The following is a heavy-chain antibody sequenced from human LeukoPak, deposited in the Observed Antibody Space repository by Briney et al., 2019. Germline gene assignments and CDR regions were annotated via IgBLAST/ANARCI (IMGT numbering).Heavy chain of an antibody. CDR1: GGSISSSSYY. V-gene: IGHV4-39*01. Sequence: SETLSLTCTVSGGSISSSSYYWGWPRQPPGTGLEGSGSIYYSGSTYYNPSLKSRVTISGDTSKNQISLRLTSVTATDTAVYSCARQTRSGLFILLGGQGTLVTVSS. CDR2: IYYSGST. D-gene: IGHD3/OR15-3a*01. CDR3: ARQTRSGLFILL. J-gene: IGHJ4*02.